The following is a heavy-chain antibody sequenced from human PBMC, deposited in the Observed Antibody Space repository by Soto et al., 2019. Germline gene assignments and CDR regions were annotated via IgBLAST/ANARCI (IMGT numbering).Heavy chain of an antibody. CDR3: ARHSGYSSSGYHY. J-gene: IGHJ4*02. CDR1: GGSISSSSYY. Sequence: QLQLQESGPGLVKPSETLSLTCTVSGGSISSSSYYWGWIRQPPGKGLEWIGSIYYSGSTYYNPSLKSRVNISVDTSKNPFSLKLSSVTAADTAVYYCARHSGYSSSGYHYWGQGTLVTVSS. V-gene: IGHV4-39*01. CDR2: IYYSGST. D-gene: IGHD6-6*01.